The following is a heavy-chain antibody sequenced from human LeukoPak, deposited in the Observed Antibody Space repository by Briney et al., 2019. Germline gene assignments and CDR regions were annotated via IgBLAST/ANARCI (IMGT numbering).Heavy chain of an antibody. Sequence: GGSLRLSCTASGFIFSDYVMSWDSQAPGKGAEWGAAIWRTGDWTHYVDSVKGRFTISRDNSKNTLYLQMNSLRAEDTAVYYCARVLTGSWDWFDPWGQGTLVTVSS. CDR2: IWRTGDWT. CDR1: GFIFSDYV. CDR3: ARVLTGSWDWFDP. J-gene: IGHJ5*02. V-gene: IGHV3-23*05. D-gene: IGHD2-8*02.